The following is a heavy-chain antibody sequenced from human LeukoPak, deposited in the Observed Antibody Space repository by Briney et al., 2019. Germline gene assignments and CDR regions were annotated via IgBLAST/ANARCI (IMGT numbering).Heavy chain of an antibody. Sequence: PGGSLRLSCAASGFTFSSYAMHWVRQAPGKGLEWVAVISYDGSNKYYADSVKGRFTISRDNSKNTLYLQMNSLRAEDTAVYYCARGTWLEWLSNYYYYYGMDVWGQGTTVTVSS. V-gene: IGHV3-30-3*01. CDR2: ISYDGSNK. J-gene: IGHJ6*02. D-gene: IGHD3-3*01. CDR3: ARGTWLEWLSNYYYYYGMDV. CDR1: GFTFSSYA.